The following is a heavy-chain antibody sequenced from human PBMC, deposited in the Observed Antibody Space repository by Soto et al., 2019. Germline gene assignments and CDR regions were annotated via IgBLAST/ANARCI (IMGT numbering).Heavy chain of an antibody. CDR1: GFTLGRYG. D-gene: IGHD3-10*01. CDR2: VSPNGYDI. CDR3: AKDRDYHRGYFHS. Sequence: XGSLLLSCPASGFTLGRYGMSWVRQAPGKGLDWVSTVSPNGYDIYYADSERGRFTISRDFSKNTVFLHMDSLRAEDTAVYYCAKDRDYHRGYFHSWGQGSLVTVSS. V-gene: IGHV3-23*01. J-gene: IGHJ4*02.